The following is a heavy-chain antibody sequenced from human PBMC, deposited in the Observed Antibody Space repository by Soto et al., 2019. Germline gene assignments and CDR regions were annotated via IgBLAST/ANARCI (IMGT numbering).Heavy chain of an antibody. V-gene: IGHV4-31*03. CDR3: ARSDRLLWFGDPRGFFDS. CDR1: RGSISSGGYY. D-gene: IGHD3-10*01. CDR2: IYYSGST. J-gene: IGHJ4*02. Sequence: LSLTCTVSRGSISSGGYYWSWIRQHPGKGLEWIGYIYYSGSTYYKPSLKSRITISGDTSKNQFSLKLSSVTAADTAVYYCARSDRLLWFGDPRGFFDSWGQGTLVTVSS.